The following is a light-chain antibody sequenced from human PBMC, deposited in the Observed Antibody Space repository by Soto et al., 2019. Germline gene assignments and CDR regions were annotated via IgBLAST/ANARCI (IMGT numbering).Light chain of an antibody. Sequence: DIQMTQSPSTLSASVGDRVTITCRASQSISSWLAWYQQKPGKAPKLLIYKASSLESGVPSRFSGSGSGTEFTLTISSLQPDDFAIYYCQQYNSYSRTFGQGPKVKIK. CDR2: KAS. V-gene: IGKV1-5*03. CDR3: QQYNSYSRT. CDR1: QSISSW. J-gene: IGKJ1*01.